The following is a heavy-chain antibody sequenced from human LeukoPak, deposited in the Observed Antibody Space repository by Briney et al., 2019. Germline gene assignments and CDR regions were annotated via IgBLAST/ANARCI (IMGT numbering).Heavy chain of an antibody. V-gene: IGHV3-23*01. CDR3: AKCTAMVWSEFDY. J-gene: IGHJ4*02. CDR1: GFTFSSYA. D-gene: IGHD5-18*01. Sequence: QTGGSLRLSCAASGFTFSSYAMSWVRQAPGKGLEWVSAISGSGGSTYYADSVKGRFTVSRDNSKNTLYLQMNSLRAEDTAVYYCAKCTAMVWSEFDYWGQGTLVTVSS. CDR2: ISGSGGST.